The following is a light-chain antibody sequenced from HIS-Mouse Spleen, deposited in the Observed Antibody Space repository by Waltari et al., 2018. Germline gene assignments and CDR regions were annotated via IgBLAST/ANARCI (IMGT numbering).Light chain of an antibody. Sequence: SALTQPASVSGSPGQSITISCPGTSSAAGSYNLVSWYQQHPGKAPKLMIYEGSKRPSGVSNRFSGSKSGNTASLTISGLQAEDEADYYCCSYAGSSTFVVFGGGTKLTVL. J-gene: IGLJ2*01. CDR2: EGS. CDR3: CSYAGSSTFVV. V-gene: IGLV2-23*03. CDR1: SSAAGSYNL.